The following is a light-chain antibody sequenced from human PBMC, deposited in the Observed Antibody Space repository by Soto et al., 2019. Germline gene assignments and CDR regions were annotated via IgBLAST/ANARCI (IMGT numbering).Light chain of an antibody. Sequence: QSVLTQPPSVSAAPGQKVTISCPGTTSNIGNNYVSWYQQLPGTAPKLLIYDTNERPSGIPDRFSGSKSGTSATLGITGLQTGDEADYYCATWDASLNAGVFGGGTKLTVL. V-gene: IGLV1-51*01. CDR2: DTN. CDR1: TSNIGNNY. J-gene: IGLJ2*01. CDR3: ATWDASLNAGV.